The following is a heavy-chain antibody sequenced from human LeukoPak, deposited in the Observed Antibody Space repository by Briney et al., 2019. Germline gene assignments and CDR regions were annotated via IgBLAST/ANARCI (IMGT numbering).Heavy chain of an antibody. J-gene: IGHJ4*02. D-gene: IGHD3-22*01. Sequence: PSYTLSLTCSVSGGSITDDNYYWGWIGQPPGKGLEGMGAIYYRGTTSYMPSLKSRVTISVDTSKNQFSLKLDSVTAADTSVYYSARHRYYYDKSAFSFDSWGQGTLVTVSS. CDR1: GGSITDDNYY. CDR3: ARHRYYYDKSAFSFDS. CDR2: IYYRGTT. V-gene: IGHV4-39*01.